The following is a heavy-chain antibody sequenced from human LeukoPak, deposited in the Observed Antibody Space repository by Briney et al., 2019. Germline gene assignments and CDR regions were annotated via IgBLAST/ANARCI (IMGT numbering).Heavy chain of an antibody. CDR3: AKNPYSSGYRIVFGYFDY. Sequence: GGSLRLSCAASGFTFSSYSMNWVRQAPGKGLEWVSYISSSSSTIYYADSVKGRFTISRDNSKNTLYLQMNSLRAEDTAVYYCAKNPYSSGYRIVFGYFDYWGQGTLVTVSS. V-gene: IGHV3-48*01. CDR1: GFTFSSYS. D-gene: IGHD6-19*01. J-gene: IGHJ4*02. CDR2: ISSSSSTI.